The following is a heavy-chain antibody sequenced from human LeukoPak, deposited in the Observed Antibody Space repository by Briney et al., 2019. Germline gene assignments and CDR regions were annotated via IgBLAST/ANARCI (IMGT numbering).Heavy chain of an antibody. CDR2: IYYNGST. V-gene: IGHV4-59*01. J-gene: IGHJ2*01. CDR1: GGSISVYY. Sequence: SETLSLTCSVSGGSISVYYWSWIRQPPGKGLEWIGFIYYNGSTNYNPSLKSRITISVDTSKNQFSLKLNSVTAADTAIFYCARIRRYDYDGFRPGWVYWYFDVWGRGTLVTVSS. CDR3: ARIRRYDYDGFRPGWVYWYFDV. D-gene: IGHD4-23*01.